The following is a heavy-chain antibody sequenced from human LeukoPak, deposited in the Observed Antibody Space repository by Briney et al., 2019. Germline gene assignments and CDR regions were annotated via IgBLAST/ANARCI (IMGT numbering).Heavy chain of an antibody. CDR1: GFTFRSYG. J-gene: IGHJ4*02. V-gene: IGHV3-30*18. CDR2: ISYDGSKE. Sequence: GRSLRLSCAASGFTFRSYGMHWVRQAPGKGLEWVAVISYDGSKEYYADSVKGRFAISRDNSKSTLYLQMNSLRAEDTAVYYRAKDLADYYDSSGYYPDYWGQGTLVTVSS. D-gene: IGHD3-22*01. CDR3: AKDLADYYDSSGYYPDY.